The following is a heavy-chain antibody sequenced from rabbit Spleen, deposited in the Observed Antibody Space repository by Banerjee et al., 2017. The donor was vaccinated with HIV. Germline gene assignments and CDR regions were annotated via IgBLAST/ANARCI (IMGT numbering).Heavy chain of an antibody. D-gene: IGHD1-1*01. Sequence: QEQLEESGGDLVKPEGSLTLTCTASGFSFSSNVMCWVRQAPGKGLEWIGCINTGSGSAHYASWVISRFTISKTSSTTVTLQMTSLTAADSATYFCARGRNNVGYWIDLWGPGTLVTVS. V-gene: IGHV1S45*01. J-gene: IGHJ4*01. CDR2: INTGSGSA. CDR3: ARGRNNVGYWIDL. CDR1: GFSFSSNV.